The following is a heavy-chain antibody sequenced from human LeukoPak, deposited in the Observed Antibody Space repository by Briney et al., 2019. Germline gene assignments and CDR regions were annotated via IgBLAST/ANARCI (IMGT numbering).Heavy chain of an antibody. D-gene: IGHD6-19*01. CDR2: ISGSGGST. CDR3: AKDLRDSSGWFDAFDI. V-gene: IGHV3-23*01. J-gene: IGHJ3*02. CDR1: EFTFSSNA. Sequence: PGGSLRLSCAASEFTFSSNAMSWVRQAPGKGLEWVSAISGSGGSTYYADSVKGRFTISRDNSKNTLYLQMNSLRPEDTAVYYCAKDLRDSSGWFDAFDIWGQGTMVTVSS.